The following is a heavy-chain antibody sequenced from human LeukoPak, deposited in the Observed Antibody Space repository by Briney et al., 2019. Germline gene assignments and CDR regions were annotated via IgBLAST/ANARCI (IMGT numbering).Heavy chain of an antibody. CDR2: IKSDGSET. D-gene: IGHD1-26*01. CDR3: ARTTAIVGVPFDY. Sequence: PGGSLRLSCAASGLTFSKSWMNWVRQAPGKGLEWIAIIKSDGSETIYVGSVRGRFTISRDNAKNSLHLQMSSLKVEDTAVYYCARTTAIVGVPFDYWGQGTLVTVSS. V-gene: IGHV3-7*01. J-gene: IGHJ4*02. CDR1: GLTFSKSW.